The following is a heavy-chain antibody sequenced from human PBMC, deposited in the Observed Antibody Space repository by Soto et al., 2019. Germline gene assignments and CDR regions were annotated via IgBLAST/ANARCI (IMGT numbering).Heavy chain of an antibody. D-gene: IGHD6-6*01. CDR1: GYTFTSYG. Sequence: ASVKVSCKASGYTFTSYGISWVRQAPGQGLEWMGWISAYNGNTNYAQKLQGRVTMTTDTSTSTAYMELRSLRSDDTAVYYCARDVVRQLAPTTDAFDIWGQGTMVTVSS. V-gene: IGHV1-18*01. CDR2: ISAYNGNT. J-gene: IGHJ3*02. CDR3: ARDVVRQLAPTTDAFDI.